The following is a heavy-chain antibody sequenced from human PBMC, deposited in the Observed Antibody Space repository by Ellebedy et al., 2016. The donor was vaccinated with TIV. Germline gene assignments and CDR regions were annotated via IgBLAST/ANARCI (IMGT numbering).Heavy chain of an antibody. CDR2: INPTSGSS. D-gene: IGHD3-22*01. V-gene: IGHV1-46*01. J-gene: IGHJ4*02. CDR1: GYTFTSYF. CDR3: ARGDNYYYDSSGYYYSY. Sequence: ASVKVSCKASGYTFTSYFLYWVRQAPGQGLEWMGIINPTSGSSNYAQKFQGRVTMTRDTSTSTVYMDLSSLRSEDTAVYHCARGDNYYYDSSGYYYSYWGQGTLVTVSS.